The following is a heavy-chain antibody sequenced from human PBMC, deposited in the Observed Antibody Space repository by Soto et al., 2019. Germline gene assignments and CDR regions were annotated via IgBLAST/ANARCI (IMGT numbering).Heavy chain of an antibody. CDR2: TYYRSKWYN. CDR1: GDSVSSNSAA. D-gene: IGHD5-12*01. Sequence: PSQTLSLTCAISGDSVSSNSAAWNWIRQSPSRGLEWLGRTYYRSKWYNDYAVSVKSRITINPDTSKNQFSLQLNSVTPEDTAVYYCARDTTEWLRLPEYNWFDPWGQGTLVTVSS. CDR3: ARDTTEWLRLPEYNWFDP. J-gene: IGHJ5*02. V-gene: IGHV6-1*01.